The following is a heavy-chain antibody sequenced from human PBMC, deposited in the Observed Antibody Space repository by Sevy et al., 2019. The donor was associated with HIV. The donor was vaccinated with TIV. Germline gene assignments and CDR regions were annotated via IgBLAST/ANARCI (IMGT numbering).Heavy chain of an antibody. CDR3: ATRVAAHDGFDI. J-gene: IGHJ3*02. V-gene: IGHV3-30*04. Sequence: GRSLRLSCAASGFTFSSYAMHWVRQAPGKGLEWVAVISYDGNNKYDADSVKDRFTISRDNSKNTLYLQMNSLRAEDTGVYYCATRVAAHDGFDIWGQGTTVTVSS. CDR2: ISYDGNNK. CDR1: GFTFSSYA. D-gene: IGHD6-13*01.